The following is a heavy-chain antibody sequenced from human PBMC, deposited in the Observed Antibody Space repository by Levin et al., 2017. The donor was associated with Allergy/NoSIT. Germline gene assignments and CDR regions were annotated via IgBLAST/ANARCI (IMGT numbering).Heavy chain of an antibody. CDR2: TYYRSKWYN. V-gene: IGHV6-1*01. CDR3: ARERRTQWLVSRLIRQNYGMDV. D-gene: IGHD6-19*01. Sequence: SETLSLTCAISGASVSSNSAAWNWIRQSPSRGLEWLGRTYYRSKWYNDYAVSVKSRITINPDTSKNQFSLQLNSVTPEDTAVYYCARERRTQWLVSRLIRQNYGMDVWGQGTTVTVSS. J-gene: IGHJ6*02. CDR1: GASVSSNSAA.